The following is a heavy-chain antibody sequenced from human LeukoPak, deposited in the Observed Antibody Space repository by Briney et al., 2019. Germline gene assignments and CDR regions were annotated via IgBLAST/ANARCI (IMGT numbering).Heavy chain of an antibody. J-gene: IGHJ3*02. CDR2: IYHSGST. CDR3: ARGTEIGPFGFDI. Sequence: SETLSLTCAVSGGSISSGGYSWSWIRQPPGKGLEWIGYIYHSGSTYYNPSLKSRVTISVDRSKNQFSLKLSSVTAADTAVYYCARGTEIGPFGFDIWGQGTMVTVSS. V-gene: IGHV4-30-2*01. CDR1: GGSISSGGYS. D-gene: IGHD3-10*01.